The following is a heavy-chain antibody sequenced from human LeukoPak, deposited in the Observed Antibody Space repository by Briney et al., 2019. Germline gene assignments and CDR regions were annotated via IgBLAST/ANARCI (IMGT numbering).Heavy chain of an antibody. D-gene: IGHD4-17*01. J-gene: IGHJ4*02. CDR3: ARGPDDYGDYLTNFDY. CDR2: INPNSGGT. V-gene: IGHV1-2*02. CDR1: GYTFTGYY. Sequence: ASVKVSCKASGYTFTGYYMHWVRQAPGQGLEWMGWINPNSGGTNYAQKFQGRVTMTRDTSISTAYMELSRLRSDDTAVYYCARGPDDYGDYLTNFDYWGQGTLVTVSS.